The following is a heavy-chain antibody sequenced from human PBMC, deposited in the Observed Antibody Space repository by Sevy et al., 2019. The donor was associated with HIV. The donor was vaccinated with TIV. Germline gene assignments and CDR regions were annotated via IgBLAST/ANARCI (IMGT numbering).Heavy chain of an antibody. J-gene: IGHJ4*02. D-gene: IGHD3-10*01. CDR2: IYHNENT. V-gene: IGHV4-38-2*01. CDR1: GYSISNGFY. Sequence: SETLSLTCAVSGYSISNGFYWGWVRQSPGRGLEWIGSIYHNENTYYNPSLKSRVSISVDTSNHQFSLRRSSVTAADTAVYYCARHAAFYYGSGSYLYYFDYWGQGTLVTVSS. CDR3: ARHAAFYYGSGSYLYYFDY.